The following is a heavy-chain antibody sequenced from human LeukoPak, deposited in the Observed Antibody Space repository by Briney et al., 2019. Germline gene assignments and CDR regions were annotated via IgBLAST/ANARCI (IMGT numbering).Heavy chain of an antibody. V-gene: IGHV3-9*03. D-gene: IGHD6-19*01. CDR1: GFIFDDYA. J-gene: IGHJ4*02. CDR3: AKSPVAALLWYYFDY. CDR2: ISGNSGTM. Sequence: GGSLRLSCAASGFIFDDYAMHWVRQAPGKGLEWVSGISGNSGTMGYADSVKGRFTISRDNAKNSLYLQMNSLRTEDMALYYCAKSPVAALLWYYFDYWGQGTLVTVSS.